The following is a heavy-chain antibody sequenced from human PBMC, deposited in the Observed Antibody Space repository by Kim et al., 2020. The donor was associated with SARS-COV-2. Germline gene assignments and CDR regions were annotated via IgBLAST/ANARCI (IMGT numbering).Heavy chain of an antibody. V-gene: IGHV4-34*01. D-gene: IGHD3-10*01. Sequence: NSTPSLKSRVTISVDTSKNQFSLKLSSVTAADTAVYYCARVGSGSYYVDYWGQGTLVTVSS. J-gene: IGHJ4*02. CDR3: ARVGSGSYYVDY.